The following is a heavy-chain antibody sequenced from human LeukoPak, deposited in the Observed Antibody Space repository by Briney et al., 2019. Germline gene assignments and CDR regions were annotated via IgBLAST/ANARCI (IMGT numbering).Heavy chain of an antibody. J-gene: IGHJ4*02. CDR3: ARGTLRYFDF. Sequence: GASVKVSCKASGYTLTSYYMHWVRQAPGQGPEWMGVINPSGGSTTSYAQKIQGRVTMTRDTSMSTVTMELGSLRSEDTAVYYCARGTLRYFDFWGQGTLVTVSS. CDR2: INPSGGSTT. D-gene: IGHD3-9*01. CDR1: GYTLTSYY. V-gene: IGHV1-46*01.